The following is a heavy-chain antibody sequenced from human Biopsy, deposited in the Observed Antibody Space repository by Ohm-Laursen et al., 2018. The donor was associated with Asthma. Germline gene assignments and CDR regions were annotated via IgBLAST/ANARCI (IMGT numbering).Heavy chain of an antibody. CDR2: INTNSGTP. CDR3: ARMISYYHEMRAPFFDY. Sequence: AASVKVSCKASGYTFNSVAVMWVRQAPGQGLEWMGWINTNSGTPTYVQGFSGRFVFSLDTSVNTAHLQINSLKAEDTAVYYCARMISYYHEMRAPFFDYWGQGTLVTVSS. V-gene: IGHV7-4-1*02. D-gene: IGHD3-22*01. CDR1: GYTFNSVA. J-gene: IGHJ4*02.